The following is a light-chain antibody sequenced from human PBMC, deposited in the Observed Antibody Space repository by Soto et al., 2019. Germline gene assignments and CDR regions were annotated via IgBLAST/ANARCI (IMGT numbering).Light chain of an antibody. Sequence: QSVLTQPASVSGSPGQSVTISCTGTSSDVGAYNHVSWYQHHPGKAPKLMIYDLSNRPSGISDRFSGSKSVNTASLTVSGLQAEDEADYYCLSYATGHTWVFGGGTKLTVL. V-gene: IGLV2-14*01. CDR3: LSYATGHTWV. CDR2: DLS. J-gene: IGLJ3*02. CDR1: SSDVGAYNH.